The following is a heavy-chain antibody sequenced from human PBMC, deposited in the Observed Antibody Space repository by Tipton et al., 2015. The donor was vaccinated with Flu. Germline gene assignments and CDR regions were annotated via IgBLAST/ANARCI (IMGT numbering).Heavy chain of an antibody. Sequence: LSCTVSGGSISSYYWSWIRQPPGKGLEWIGYIYYSGSTNYNPSLKSRVTISVDTSKNQFSLKLSSVTVADTAVYYCARELNYGMDVWGQGTTVTVSS. V-gene: IGHV4-59*01. CDR3: ARELNYGMDV. CDR2: IYYSGST. J-gene: IGHJ6*02. CDR1: GGSISSYY.